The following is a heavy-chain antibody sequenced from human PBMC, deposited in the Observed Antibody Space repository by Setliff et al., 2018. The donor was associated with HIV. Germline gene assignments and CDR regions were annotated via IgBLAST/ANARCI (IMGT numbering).Heavy chain of an antibody. J-gene: IGHJ6*03. CDR3: ARVVIETDYDYVDIYYYNYMDV. Sequence: PSETLSLTCAVSGYSISSGYFWGWIRQPPGKGLEWIGSIYHSGNTYYNPSLKSRVTISVDTSKNQFSLKLSSVTAADTAVYYCARVVIETDYDYVDIYYYNYMDVWGKGTTVTVSS. V-gene: IGHV4-38-2*01. D-gene: IGHD5-12*01. CDR1: GYSISSGYF. CDR2: IYHSGNT.